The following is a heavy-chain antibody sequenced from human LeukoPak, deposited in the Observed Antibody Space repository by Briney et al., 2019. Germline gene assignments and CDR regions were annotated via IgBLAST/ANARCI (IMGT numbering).Heavy chain of an antibody. CDR3: ATPSGGVVFH. J-gene: IGHJ4*02. D-gene: IGHD3-3*01. V-gene: IGHV4-39*07. CDR2: IYYSGST. CDR1: GGSISSSSYY. Sequence: PSETLSLTCTVSGGSISSSSYYWGWIRQPPGKGLEWIGSIYYSGSTYYNPSLKSRVTISVDTSKNQFSLKLSSVTAADTAVYYCATPSGGVVFHWGQGSLVTVSS.